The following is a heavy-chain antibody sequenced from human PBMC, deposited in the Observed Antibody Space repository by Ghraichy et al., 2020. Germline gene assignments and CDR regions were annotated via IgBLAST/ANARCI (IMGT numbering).Heavy chain of an antibody. CDR1: GGSFSGYY. CDR3: ARGGMWKQLVRRVNWFDP. CDR2: INHSGST. J-gene: IGHJ5*02. V-gene: IGHV4-34*01. Sequence: SQTRSLTCAVYGGSFSGYYWSWIRQPPGKGLEWIGEINHSGSTNYNPSLKSRVTISVDTSKNQFSLKLSSVTAADTAVYYCARGGMWKQLVRRVNWFDPWGQGTLVTVSS. D-gene: IGHD6-6*01.